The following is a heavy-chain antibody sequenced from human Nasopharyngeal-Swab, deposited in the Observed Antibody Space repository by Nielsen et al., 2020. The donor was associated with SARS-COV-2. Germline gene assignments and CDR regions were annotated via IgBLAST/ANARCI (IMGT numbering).Heavy chain of an antibody. CDR3: ARGSYYDFWSGYYTVDYFDY. V-gene: IGHV4-59*12. D-gene: IGHD3-3*01. CDR2: VYYSGSP. Sequence: GSLRLSCTISGGSISSYYWSWIRQPPGKGLEWIGYVYYSGSPSYNPSLKSRVTISVDTSKNQFSLKLSSVTAADTAVYYCARGSYYDFWSGYYTVDYFDYWGQGTLVTVSS. CDR1: GGSISSYY. J-gene: IGHJ4*02.